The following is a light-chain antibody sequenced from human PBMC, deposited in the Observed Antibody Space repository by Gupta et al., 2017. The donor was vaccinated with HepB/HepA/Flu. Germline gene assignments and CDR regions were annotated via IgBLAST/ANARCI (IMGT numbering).Light chain of an antibody. CDR2: KDS. V-gene: IGLV3-25*03. CDR1: ALPKQY. CDR3: QSADSSGTYPV. J-gene: IGLJ2*01. Sequence: SYELTQPPPVSVSPGQTARFTCPGDALPKQYAYWYQQKPGQAPVLVIYKDSERPSGIPERFSGSSSGTTVTLTISGVQAEDEADYYCQSADSSGTYPVFGGGTKLTVL.